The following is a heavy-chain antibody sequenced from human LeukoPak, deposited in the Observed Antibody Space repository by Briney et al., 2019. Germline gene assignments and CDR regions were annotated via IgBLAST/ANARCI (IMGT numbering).Heavy chain of an antibody. CDR1: GFTFDDYG. V-gene: IGHV3-20*04. CDR3: ARVAYSAYDYPTLLPPFDY. D-gene: IGHD5-12*01. CDR2: INWSDGST. Sequence: GGSLRLSCAASGFTFDDYGMIWVRQAPGKGLEWVSGINWSDGSTAYADSVKRRFTISRDHPKNPLYLQMNSLRAEDACVHSCARVAYSAYDYPTLLPPFDYWGQGTLVTVSS. J-gene: IGHJ4*02.